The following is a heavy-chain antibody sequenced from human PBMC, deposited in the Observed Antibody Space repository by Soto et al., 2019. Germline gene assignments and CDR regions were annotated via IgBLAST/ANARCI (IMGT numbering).Heavy chain of an antibody. CDR3: ARDLPYYYDSSGYYLPL. CDR2: IYYSGST. V-gene: IGHV4-30-4*01. J-gene: IGHJ2*01. CDR1: GGSISSGDYY. Sequence: QVQLQESGPGLVKPSQTLSLTCTVSGGSISSGDYYWSWIRQPPGKGLEWIGYIYYSGSTYYNPSLKSRVTISVDTSKNQFSLKLSSVTAADTAVYYCARDLPYYYDSSGYYLPLWGRDTLVTVSS. D-gene: IGHD3-22*01.